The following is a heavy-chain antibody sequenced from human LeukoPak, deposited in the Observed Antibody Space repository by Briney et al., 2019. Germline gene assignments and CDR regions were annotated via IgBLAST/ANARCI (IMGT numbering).Heavy chain of an antibody. CDR3: ARDHSRYHFDY. J-gene: IGHJ4*02. D-gene: IGHD5-12*01. Sequence: GASVKVSCKASGYSFTGYYMHWVRQAPGQGLEWMGWINPNSGDTKYAQKFQGRVTMTRDTSISTAYMELSSLTSDDTAVYHCARDHSRYHFDYWGQGTLVTVS. V-gene: IGHV1-2*02. CDR1: GYSFTGYY. CDR2: INPNSGDT.